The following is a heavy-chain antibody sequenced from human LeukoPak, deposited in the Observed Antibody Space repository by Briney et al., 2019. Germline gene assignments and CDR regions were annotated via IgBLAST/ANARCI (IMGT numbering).Heavy chain of an antibody. CDR1: GGSFSGYY. Sequence: SETLSLTCAVYGGSFSGYYWSWIRQPPGKGLEWIGEINHSGSTNYNPSLKSRVTISVDTSKNQFSLKLSSVTAADTAVYYCARAGSVGDFYYYMDVWGKGTTVTISS. CDR3: ARAGSVGDFYYYMDV. CDR2: INHSGST. D-gene: IGHD3-16*01. V-gene: IGHV4-34*01. J-gene: IGHJ6*03.